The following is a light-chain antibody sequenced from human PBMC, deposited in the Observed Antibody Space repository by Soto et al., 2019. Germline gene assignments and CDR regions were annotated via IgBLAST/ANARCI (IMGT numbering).Light chain of an antibody. V-gene: IGLV2-14*01. J-gene: IGLJ3*02. CDR1: SSDVGGYNY. CDR2: EVG. Sequence: QSALTQPASVSGSPGQSITISCTGTSSDVGGYNYVSWYQQHPGKAPKLMIYEVGNRPSGVSNRFSGSKSGNTASLTVFGLQAEDEADYYCSSYTSSSTWVFGGGTKLTVL. CDR3: SSYTSSSTWV.